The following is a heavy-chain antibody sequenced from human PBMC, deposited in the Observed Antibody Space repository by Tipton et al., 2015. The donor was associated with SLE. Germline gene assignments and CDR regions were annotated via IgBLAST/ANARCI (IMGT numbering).Heavy chain of an antibody. J-gene: IGHJ4*02. V-gene: IGHV3-30*04. CDR1: GFPFGSYG. CDR3: TRGRSGGLYFDY. D-gene: IGHD6-19*01. CDR2: ISYNGVNK. Sequence: SLRLSCVASGFPFGSYGLNWVRQAPGKGLEWVALISYNGVNKDYADSVKGRFTISRDNSQNTVFLQMNSLRAEDTAVYYCTRGRSGGLYFDYWGQGALVTVSS.